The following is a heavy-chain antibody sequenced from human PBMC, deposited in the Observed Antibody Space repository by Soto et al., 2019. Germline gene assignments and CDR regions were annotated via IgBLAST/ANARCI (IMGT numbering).Heavy chain of an antibody. J-gene: IGHJ6*03. CDR3: ARFPGYYYYYYMGV. CDR2: MNPNSGNT. Sequence: QVQLVQSGAEVKKPGASVKVSCKASGYTFTSYDINWVRQATGQGLEWMGWMNPNSGNTGYAQKFQGRVTMTRNPSISTAYMELSSLRSEDTAVYYCARFPGYYYYYYMGVWGKGTTVTVSS. V-gene: IGHV1-8*01. CDR1: GYTFTSYD.